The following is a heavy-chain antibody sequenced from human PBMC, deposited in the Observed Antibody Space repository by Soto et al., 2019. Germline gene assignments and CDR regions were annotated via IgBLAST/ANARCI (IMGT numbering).Heavy chain of an antibody. Sequence: GGSLRHSCAASGVTFSSYSMNWVRQAPGKGLEWVSYISSSSSTIYYADSVKGRFTISRDNAKNSLYLQMNSLRAEDTAVYYCARDKLSRNYCTNGVCPREYFQHWGQGTLVTVSS. V-gene: IGHV3-48*01. CDR2: ISSSSSTI. D-gene: IGHD2-8*01. CDR1: GVTFSSYS. J-gene: IGHJ1*01. CDR3: ARDKLSRNYCTNGVCPREYFQH.